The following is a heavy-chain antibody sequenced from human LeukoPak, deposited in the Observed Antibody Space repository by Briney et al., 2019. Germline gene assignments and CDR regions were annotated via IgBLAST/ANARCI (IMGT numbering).Heavy chain of an antibody. D-gene: IGHD4-17*01. CDR3: ARERRYGDPKGSTIDY. V-gene: IGHV3-21*01. Sequence: KAGGSLRLSCAASGFTFSSYSMNWVRQAPGKGLEWVSSISSSSSYIYYADSVKGRFTISRDNAKNSLYLQMNSLRAEDTAVYYCARERRYGDPKGSTIDYWGQGTLVTVSS. CDR1: GFTFSSYS. CDR2: ISSSSSYI. J-gene: IGHJ4*02.